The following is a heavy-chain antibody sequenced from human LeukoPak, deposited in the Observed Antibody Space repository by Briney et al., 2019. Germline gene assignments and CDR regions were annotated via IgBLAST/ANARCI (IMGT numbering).Heavy chain of an antibody. CDR3: ARGRTGGSGSYRPYNWFDP. J-gene: IGHJ5*02. CDR1: GFTFSSYG. Sequence: GGSLRLSCAASGFTFSSYGMHWVRQAPGKGLEWVSYISSSGSTIYYADSVKGRFTISRDNAKNSLYLQMNSLRAEDTAVYYCARGRTGGSGSYRPYNWFDPWGQGTLVTVSS. CDR2: ISSSGSTI. D-gene: IGHD3-10*01. V-gene: IGHV3-48*04.